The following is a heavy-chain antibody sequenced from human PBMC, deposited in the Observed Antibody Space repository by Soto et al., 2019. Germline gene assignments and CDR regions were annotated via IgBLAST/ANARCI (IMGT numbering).Heavy chain of an antibody. D-gene: IGHD3-3*01. CDR2: ISGSGGST. Sequence: GGSLRLSCAASGFTFSSYAMSWVRQAPGKGLEWVSAISGSGGSTYYADSVKGRFTISRDNSKNPLYLQMNSLRAEDTAVYYCAKGGHYIGYYYFDYWGQGTLVTVSS. CDR1: GFTFSSYA. J-gene: IGHJ4*02. V-gene: IGHV3-23*01. CDR3: AKGGHYIGYYYFDY.